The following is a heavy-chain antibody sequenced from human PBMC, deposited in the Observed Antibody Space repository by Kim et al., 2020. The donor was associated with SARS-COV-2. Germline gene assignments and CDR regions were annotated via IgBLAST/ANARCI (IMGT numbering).Heavy chain of an antibody. CDR1: GGSISSNY. D-gene: IGHD1-26*01. Sequence: SETLSLTCTVSGGSISSNYWSWIRQPPGKGLEWIGYIYYRGSTNYNPSLQSRVTMSVDTSKNQVSLKLSSGTAADTAGDYCAREMGQNWYGRRGQGTL. CDR3: AREMGQNWYGR. CDR2: IYYRGST. V-gene: IGHV4-59*13. J-gene: IGHJ5*02.